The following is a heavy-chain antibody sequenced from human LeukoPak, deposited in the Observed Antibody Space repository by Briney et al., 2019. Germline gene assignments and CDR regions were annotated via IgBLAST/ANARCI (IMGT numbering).Heavy chain of an antibody. CDR3: ASLVAPAAGTNAFDI. Sequence: PGGSLRLSCAASGFTFSSYAMSWVRQPPGKGLEWVSAISGSGGSTYYADSVKGRFTISRDNSKNTLYLQMNSLRAEDTAVYYCASLVAPAAGTNAFDIWGQGTMVTVSS. D-gene: IGHD6-13*01. V-gene: IGHV3-23*01. CDR2: ISGSGGST. CDR1: GFTFSSYA. J-gene: IGHJ3*02.